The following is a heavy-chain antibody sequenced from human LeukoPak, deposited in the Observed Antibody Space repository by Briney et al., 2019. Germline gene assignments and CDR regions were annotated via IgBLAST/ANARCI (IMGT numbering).Heavy chain of an antibody. CDR2: IRHDGSIK. J-gene: IGHJ3*02. Sequence: GRSLRLSCAASGFTFSSYGMHWVRQAPGKGLEWVAFIRHDGSIKYYADSVKGRFTISRDNSKNTLYLQMNSLRPEDTAVYSCAKLLFWSGYNDAFDIWGQGTMVIVSS. CDR1: GFTFSSYG. CDR3: AKLLFWSGYNDAFDI. V-gene: IGHV3-30*02. D-gene: IGHD3-3*01.